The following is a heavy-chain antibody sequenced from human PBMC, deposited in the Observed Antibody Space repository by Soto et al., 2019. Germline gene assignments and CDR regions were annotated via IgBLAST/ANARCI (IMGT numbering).Heavy chain of an antibody. V-gene: IGHV1-18*01. J-gene: IGHJ4*02. CDR2: ISAHNGNT. CDR1: GYGFTTYG. CDR3: ARGRYGDY. Sequence: QVHLEQSGAEVKKPGASVKVSCKGSGYGFTTYGITWVRQAPGQGLEWMAWISAHNGNTTYAQKLQGRVTVTRDTSTSTAYMELRSLRSDDTAVYYCARGRYGDYWGQGALVTVSS. D-gene: IGHD1-1*01.